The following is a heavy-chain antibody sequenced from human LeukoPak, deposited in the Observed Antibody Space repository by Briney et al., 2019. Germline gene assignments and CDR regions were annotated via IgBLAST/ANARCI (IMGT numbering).Heavy chain of an antibody. CDR1: GFTFSSYW. CDR2: IYSGGST. Sequence: GGSLRLSCAASGFTFSSYWMSWVRQAPGKGLEWVSVIYSGGSTYYADSVKGRFTISRDNSKNTLYLQMNSLRAEDTAVYYCARDLSGVTGYTYGRGIDYWGQGTLVTVSS. D-gene: IGHD5-18*01. CDR3: ARDLSGVTGYTYGRGIDY. J-gene: IGHJ4*02. V-gene: IGHV3-66*01.